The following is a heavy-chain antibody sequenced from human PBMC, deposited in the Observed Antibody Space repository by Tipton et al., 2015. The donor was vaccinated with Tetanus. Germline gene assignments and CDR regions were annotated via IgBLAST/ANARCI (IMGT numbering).Heavy chain of an antibody. CDR1: GFIFSSYG. J-gene: IGHJ5*02. D-gene: IGHD2-15*01. V-gene: IGHV3-33*01. CDR2: SWYDGTDK. Sequence: SLRLSCAASGFIFSSYGIHWVRQAPGKGLEWLAVSWYDGTDKYYADSVKGRFTISRDNSKNTLYLQMNSLRAEDTALYYCAREADCSGGSCFSGVFDPWGQGTQVPVSS. CDR3: AREADCSGGSCFSGVFDP.